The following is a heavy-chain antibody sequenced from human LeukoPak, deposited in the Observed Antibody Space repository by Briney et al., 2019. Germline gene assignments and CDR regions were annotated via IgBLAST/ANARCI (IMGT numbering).Heavy chain of an antibody. CDR3: ARDLELLGIAALTY. Sequence: ASVKVSCKASGYTFTSYGISWVRQAPGQGLEWMGWISAYNGNTNYAQKLQGRVTMTTDTSTSTAYMELRSLRSDDTAVYYCARDLELLGIAALTYWGQGTLVTVSS. CDR2: ISAYNGNT. CDR1: GYTFTSYG. V-gene: IGHV1-18*01. J-gene: IGHJ4*02. D-gene: IGHD6-6*01.